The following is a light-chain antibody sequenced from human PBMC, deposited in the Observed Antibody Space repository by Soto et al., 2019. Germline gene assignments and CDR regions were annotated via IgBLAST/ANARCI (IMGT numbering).Light chain of an antibody. CDR3: QQTSTTPGT. CDR1: QNVKTY. V-gene: IGKV1-39*01. CDR2: ASS. Sequence: DVQMTQSPSSLSASVGERVTITCRSRQNVKTYLNWYQHKPGKAPQLLIYASSRLQTGVASRFSGSGSGTYFSLTISTLQPEDFATYYCQQTSTTPGTFGQGTKVEIK. J-gene: IGKJ1*01.